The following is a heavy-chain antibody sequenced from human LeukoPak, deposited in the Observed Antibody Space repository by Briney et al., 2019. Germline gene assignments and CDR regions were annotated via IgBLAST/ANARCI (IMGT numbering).Heavy chain of an antibody. CDR3: ARMATIMDY. D-gene: IGHD5-24*01. Sequence: ASVKVSCKASGYTFTSYGISWVRQAPGQGLEWMGCISAYNGNTNYAQKLQGRVTMTTDTSTSTAYVELRSLRSDDTAVYYCARMATIMDYWGQGTPVTVSS. CDR2: ISAYNGNT. V-gene: IGHV1-18*01. J-gene: IGHJ4*02. CDR1: GYTFTSYG.